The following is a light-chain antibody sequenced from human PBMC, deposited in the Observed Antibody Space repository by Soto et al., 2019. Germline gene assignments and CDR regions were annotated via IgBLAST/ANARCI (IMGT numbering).Light chain of an antibody. J-gene: IGLJ1*01. Sequence: QSVLTQPPSVSGAPGQRVTISCTGSSSNIGPTYDVHWYQQLPGTAPKLLIYANTNRPSGVPDRFSGSKSGTSASLAITGLQAEDEADYYCQSYDSRLSGYVLGTGTKVTVL. CDR3: QSYDSRLSGYV. CDR1: SSNIGPTYD. V-gene: IGLV1-40*01. CDR2: ANT.